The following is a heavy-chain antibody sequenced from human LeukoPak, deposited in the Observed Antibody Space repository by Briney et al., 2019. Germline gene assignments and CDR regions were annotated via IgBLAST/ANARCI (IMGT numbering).Heavy chain of an antibody. Sequence: ASVKVSCKASGYTFTSYGISWVRQAPGQGLEWMGWISAYNGNTNYAQKLQGRVTMTTDTSTSTAYMELRSLRSDDTAVYYCARVGRYCSSTSCANWFDPWCQGTLVTVSS. CDR3: ARVGRYCSSTSCANWFDP. V-gene: IGHV1-18*01. CDR1: GYTFTSYG. J-gene: IGHJ5*02. CDR2: ISAYNGNT. D-gene: IGHD2-2*01.